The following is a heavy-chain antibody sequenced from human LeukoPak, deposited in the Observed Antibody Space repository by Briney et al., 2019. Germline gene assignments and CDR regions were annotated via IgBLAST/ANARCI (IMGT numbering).Heavy chain of an antibody. Sequence: GGSLRLSCAASGFTFSSYAMSWVRQAPGKGLEWVSTISGGGGNTYYADSMKGRFTISRDNSKSTLYLQMNSLRGEDTAVYYCAKAVGGSYFSHYFDYWGQGTLVTVSS. CDR2: ISGGGGNT. CDR1: GFTFSSYA. J-gene: IGHJ4*02. V-gene: IGHV3-23*01. CDR3: AKAVGGSYFSHYFDY. D-gene: IGHD1-26*01.